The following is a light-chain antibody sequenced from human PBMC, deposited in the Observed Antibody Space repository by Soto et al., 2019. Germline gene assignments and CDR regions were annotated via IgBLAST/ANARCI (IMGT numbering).Light chain of an antibody. CDR3: QQYSTYPWT. CDR1: QSINSW. CDR2: KAS. J-gene: IGKJ1*01. V-gene: IGKV1-5*03. Sequence: DIQMTQSPSTLSASVGDRVTITCRASQSINSWLAWYQQKPGKDPKLLISKASSLESGVPSTFSGSGSGTAFTLTISSLQPDDFATYYCQQYSTYPWTFGQGTQVEIK.